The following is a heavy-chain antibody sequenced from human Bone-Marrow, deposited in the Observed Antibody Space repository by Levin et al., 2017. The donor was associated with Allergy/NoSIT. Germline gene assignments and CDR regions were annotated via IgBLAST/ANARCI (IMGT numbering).Heavy chain of an antibody. CDR1: GDSITTDYY. J-gene: IGHJ4*02. V-gene: IGHV4-38-2*02. D-gene: IGHD6-19*01. Sequence: TSQTLSLTCTVSGDSITTDYYWGWIRQSQGKGLEYIASMHHTGDTHYSPSLKSRVTISIDTSNNQFSLKLTSVSAADTAVYYCARDNLSVAGVRKMDWGQGTLVTVSS. CDR2: MHHTGDT. CDR3: ARDNLSVAGVRKMD.